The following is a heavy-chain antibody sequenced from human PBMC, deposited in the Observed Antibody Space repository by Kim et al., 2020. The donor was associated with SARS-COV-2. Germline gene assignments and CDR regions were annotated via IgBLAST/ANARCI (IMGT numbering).Heavy chain of an antibody. CDR2: ISSSSSYI. CDR1: GFTFSSYS. V-gene: IGHV3-21*01. CDR3: ASLGYDSSGYYSPAFDI. J-gene: IGHJ3*02. D-gene: IGHD3-22*01. Sequence: GSLRLSCAASGFTFSSYSMNWVRQAPGKGLEWVSSISSSSSYIYYADSVKGRFTISRDNAKNSLYLQMNSLRAEDTAVYYCASLGYDSSGYYSPAFDIWGQGTMVTVSS.